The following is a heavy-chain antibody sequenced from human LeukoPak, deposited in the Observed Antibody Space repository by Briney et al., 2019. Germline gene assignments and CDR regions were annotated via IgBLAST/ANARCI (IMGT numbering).Heavy chain of an antibody. D-gene: IGHD6-19*01. CDR2: IYTSGST. CDR1: GGSISSYY. Sequence: SSETLSLTCTVSGGSISSYYWSWIRQPAGKGLEWIGRIYTSGSTNYNPSLKSRVTMSVDTSKNQFSLKLSSVTAADTAVYYCAGESSGSTYYYYYGMDVWGQGTTVTVSS. V-gene: IGHV4-4*07. CDR3: AGESSGSTYYYYYGMDV. J-gene: IGHJ6*02.